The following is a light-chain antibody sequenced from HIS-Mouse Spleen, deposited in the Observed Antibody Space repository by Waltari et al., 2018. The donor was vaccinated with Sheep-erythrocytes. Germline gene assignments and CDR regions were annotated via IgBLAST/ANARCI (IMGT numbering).Light chain of an antibody. CDR3: QQYYSYPYT. J-gene: IGKJ2*01. CDR1: QGLSSY. Sequence: AIRMTQSPSSLSASTGDRVTITCRASQGLSSYLAWYQQKPGKAPKLLTYAQSTLQSGVPSRFSGSGSGTDFTLTISCLQSEDFATDYCQQYYSYPYTFGQGTKLEIK. CDR2: AQS. V-gene: IGKV1-8*01.